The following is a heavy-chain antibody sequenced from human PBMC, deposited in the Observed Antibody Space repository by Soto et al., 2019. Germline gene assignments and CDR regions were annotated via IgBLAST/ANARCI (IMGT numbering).Heavy chain of an antibody. CDR2: ISVSVGST. Sequence: GGSLRLSCAASGFTFSSYAMSWVRQAPGKGLEWVSAISVSVGSTYYADSAKGRFTISRDNSKNTLYLQMNSLRAEDTAVYYCAKDALNGSYESWGQGTLLIISS. J-gene: IGHJ5*02. V-gene: IGHV3-23*01. CDR3: AKDALNGSYES. CDR1: GFTFSSYA. D-gene: IGHD1-26*01.